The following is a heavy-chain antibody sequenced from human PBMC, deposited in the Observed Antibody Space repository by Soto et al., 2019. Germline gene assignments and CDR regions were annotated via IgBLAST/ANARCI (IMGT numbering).Heavy chain of an antibody. Sequence: PSETLSLTCTVSGGSISSGGYYWSWIRQHPGKGLEWIGYIYYSGSTYYNPSLKSRVTISVDTSKNQFSLKLSSVTAADTAVYYCARDILQDDRRFDPWGQGTLVTVSS. D-gene: IGHD3-9*01. J-gene: IGHJ5*02. CDR3: ARDILQDDRRFDP. V-gene: IGHV4-31*03. CDR2: IYYSGST. CDR1: GGSISSGGYY.